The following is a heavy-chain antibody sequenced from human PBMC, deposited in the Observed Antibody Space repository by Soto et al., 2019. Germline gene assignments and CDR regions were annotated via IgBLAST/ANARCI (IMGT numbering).Heavy chain of an antibody. CDR1: GFTFSSYG. CDR3: ASGDVAYCFGDCYSRGHDAFDI. D-gene: IGHD2-21*01. V-gene: IGHV3-33*01. Sequence: QVQRVESGGGVVQPGRSLRLSCAASGFTFSSYGMHWFRQAPGKGLEWVAVIWDDGSNKYYADSVKGRFTISRDNSKTTLYLHMNSRRAEDTAVYYCASGDVAYCFGDCYSRGHDAFDIWGQGTMVTVSS. J-gene: IGHJ3*02. CDR2: IWDDGSNK.